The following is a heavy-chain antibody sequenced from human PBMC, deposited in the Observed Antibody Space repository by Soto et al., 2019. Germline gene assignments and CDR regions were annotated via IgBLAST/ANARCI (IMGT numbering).Heavy chain of an antibody. Sequence: LRLSCSASGFTFSSYAMSWVRQAPGKGLEWVSGISGSGGSTYYADSVKGRFTISRDNSKNRLSLQMNSLRAEDTAVYYCAKSVEWELPYFDFWGQGTLVTVSS. V-gene: IGHV3-23*01. J-gene: IGHJ4*02. D-gene: IGHD1-26*01. CDR1: GFTFSSYA. CDR2: ISGSGGST. CDR3: AKSVEWELPYFDF.